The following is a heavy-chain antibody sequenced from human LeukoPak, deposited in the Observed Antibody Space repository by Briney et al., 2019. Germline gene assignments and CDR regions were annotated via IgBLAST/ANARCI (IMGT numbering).Heavy chain of an antibody. CDR2: IIPIFGTA. CDR3: ARDNYCSSTSCYPAAAFDI. D-gene: IGHD2-2*01. CDR1: GGTFSSYA. J-gene: IGHJ3*02. Sequence: SVKVSCKASGGTFSSYAISWVRQAPGQGLEWMGGIIPIFGTANYAQKFQGRATITTDESTSTAYMELSRLRSEDTAVYYCARDNYCSSTSCYPAAAFDIWGQGTMVTVS. V-gene: IGHV1-69*05.